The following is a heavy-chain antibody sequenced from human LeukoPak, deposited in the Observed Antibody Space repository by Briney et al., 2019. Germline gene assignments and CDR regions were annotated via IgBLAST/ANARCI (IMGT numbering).Heavy chain of an antibody. CDR1: GGSISSGGYS. V-gene: IGHV4-30-2*01. J-gene: IGHJ6*04. CDR3: ARDYERVYYYYYGMDV. Sequence: SQTLSLTCAVSGGSISSGGYSWSWIRQPPGKGLEWIGYIYHSGSTYYNPSLKSRVTISVDTSKNQFSLKLSSVTAADTAVYYCARDYERVYYYYYGMDVWGKGTTVTVSS. D-gene: IGHD3-16*01. CDR2: IYHSGST.